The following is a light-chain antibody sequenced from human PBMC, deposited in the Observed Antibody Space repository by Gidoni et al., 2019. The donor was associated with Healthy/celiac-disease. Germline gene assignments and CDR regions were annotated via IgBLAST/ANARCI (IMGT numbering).Light chain of an antibody. J-gene: IGKJ1*01. CDR1: QSVSSSY. CDR2: GAS. Sequence: IVLTQSPGTLSLSPGQRATLSCRARQSVSSSYLAWYQQKPGQAPRLLIYGASSRATGIPDRFSGSGSGTDFTLTISRLEPEDFAVYYCQQYGSSPWTFXXXTKVEIK. V-gene: IGKV3-20*01. CDR3: QQYGSSPWT.